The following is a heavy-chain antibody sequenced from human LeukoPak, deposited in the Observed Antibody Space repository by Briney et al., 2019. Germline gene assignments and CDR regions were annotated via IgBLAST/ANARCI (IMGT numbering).Heavy chain of an antibody. Sequence: SETLSLTCAIYGGSFSGYYWSWIRQPPGKGLEWIGEINHSGSTNYNPSLKSRVTISVDTSKNQFSLKLSSVTAADTAVYYCASRKLGNDYWGQGTLVTVSS. CDR2: INHSGST. J-gene: IGHJ4*02. CDR3: ASRKLGNDY. CDR1: GGSFSGYY. D-gene: IGHD7-27*01. V-gene: IGHV4-34*01.